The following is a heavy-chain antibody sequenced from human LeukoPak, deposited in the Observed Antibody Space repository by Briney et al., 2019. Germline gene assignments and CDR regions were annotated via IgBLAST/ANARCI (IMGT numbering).Heavy chain of an antibody. Sequence: PSETLSLTCTVSGGSISSGDYYWSWIRQPPGKGLEWIGYIFYSGSTNYSPSLKSRVTISMDKSNNQFSLDLSPLTAADTAVYYCARGPSGDYGGYFDSWGQGTLVAVSS. CDR1: GGSISSGDYY. J-gene: IGHJ4*02. D-gene: IGHD4-17*01. V-gene: IGHV4-61*08. CDR2: IFYSGST. CDR3: ARGPSGDYGGYFDS.